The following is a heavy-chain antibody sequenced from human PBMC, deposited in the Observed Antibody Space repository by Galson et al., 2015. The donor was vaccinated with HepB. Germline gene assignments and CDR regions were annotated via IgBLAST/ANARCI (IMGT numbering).Heavy chain of an antibody. CDR2: IYYSGST. Sequence: SETLSLTCTVSGGSISIYYWSWIRQPPGKGLEWIGYIYYSGSTNYNPSLKSRVTISVDTSKNQFSLKLSSVTAADTAVYYCARSRITIFGAIPYAFDIWGQGTMVTVSS. V-gene: IGHV4-59*01. CDR3: ARSRITIFGAIPYAFDI. CDR1: GGSISIYY. J-gene: IGHJ3*02. D-gene: IGHD3-3*01.